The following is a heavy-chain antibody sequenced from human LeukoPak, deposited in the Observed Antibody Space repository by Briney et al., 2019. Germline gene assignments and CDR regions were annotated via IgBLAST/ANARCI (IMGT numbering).Heavy chain of an antibody. J-gene: IGHJ4*02. D-gene: IGHD4-23*01. Sequence: GGSLRLSCAASGFTFSSYGMHWVRQAPGKGLEWVAVISYDGSNRYYADSVKGRFTISRDNSKNTLYLQMNSLRAEDTAVYYWSTYGGNFGDDYWGQGTLVTVSS. CDR1: GFTFSSYG. V-gene: IGHV3-30*03. CDR2: ISYDGSNR. CDR3: STYGGNFGDDY.